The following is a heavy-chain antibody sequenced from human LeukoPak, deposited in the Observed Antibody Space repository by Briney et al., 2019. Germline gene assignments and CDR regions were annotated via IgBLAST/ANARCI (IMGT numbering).Heavy chain of an antibody. CDR1: GFTFSRHA. V-gene: IGHV3-23*01. D-gene: IGHD4-11*01. J-gene: IGHJ3*02. CDR3: AKDRYSNYVNAFDM. CDR2: ISGSGDTI. Sequence: GGSLRLSCEASGFTFSRHAMSWVRQGPGKGLEWVSTISGSGDTIYYADSAKGRFTISRDNYMNTVSLQMNSLRAEDTAIYYCAKDRYSNYVNAFDMWGQGTMVAVSS.